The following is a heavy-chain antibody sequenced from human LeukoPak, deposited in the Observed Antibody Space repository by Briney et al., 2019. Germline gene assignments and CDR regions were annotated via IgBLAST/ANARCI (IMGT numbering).Heavy chain of an antibody. CDR1: GFTFSSYS. J-gene: IGHJ3*02. CDR3: ARDVGDDAFDI. CDR2: ISSSSSYI. V-gene: IGHV3-21*01. Sequence: GSLRLSCAASGFTFSSYSMNWVRRAPGKGLEWVSSISSSSSYIYYADSVKGRFTISRDNAKNSLYLQMNSLSAEDTAVYYCARDVGDDAFDIWGQGTMVTVSS.